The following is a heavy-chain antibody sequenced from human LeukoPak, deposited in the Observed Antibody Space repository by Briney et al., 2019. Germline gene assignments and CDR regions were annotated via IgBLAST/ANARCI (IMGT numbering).Heavy chain of an antibody. D-gene: IGHD3-22*01. V-gene: IGHV4-34*01. CDR2: INHSGST. J-gene: IGHJ6*03. Sequence: SETLSLTCAVYGGSFSGYYWSWIRQPPGKGLEWIGEINHSGSTNYNPSLKSRVAISVDTSKNQFSLKLSSVTAADTAVYYCARVYYYDSGGYHTYYYYYMDVWGKGTTVTVSS. CDR3: ARVYYYDSGGYHTYYYYYMDV. CDR1: GGSFSGYY.